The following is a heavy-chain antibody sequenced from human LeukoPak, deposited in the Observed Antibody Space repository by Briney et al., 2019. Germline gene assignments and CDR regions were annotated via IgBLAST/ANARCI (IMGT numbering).Heavy chain of an antibody. J-gene: IGHJ4*02. D-gene: IGHD3-10*01. CDR3: ARGRAYGSGSYFRP. V-gene: IGHV4-39*01. Sequence: SETLSLTCTVSGGSISSSSYYWGWIRQPPGKGLEWIGSIYYSGSTYYNPSLKSRVTISVDTSKNQFSLKLSSVTAADTAVYYCARGRAYGSGSYFRPWGQGTLVTVSS. CDR1: GGSISSSSYY. CDR2: IYYSGST.